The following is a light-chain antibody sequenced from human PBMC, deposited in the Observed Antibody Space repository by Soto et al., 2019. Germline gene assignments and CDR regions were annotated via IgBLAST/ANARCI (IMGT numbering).Light chain of an antibody. Sequence: QSALTQPASVSGSPGQSITISCTGTSSDVGGYNYVSWYQQNPGKAPKLMIYEVSNRPSGVSDRFSGSKSGNTASLTISGLQAEDEADYYCSSYTSSSTLVFGRGTQLTVL. CDR1: SSDVGGYNY. CDR3: SSYTSSSTLV. CDR2: EVS. V-gene: IGLV2-14*01. J-gene: IGLJ2*01.